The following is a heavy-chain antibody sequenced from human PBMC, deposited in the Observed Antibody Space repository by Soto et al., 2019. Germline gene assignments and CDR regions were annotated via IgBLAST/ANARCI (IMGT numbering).Heavy chain of an antibody. CDR2: IHRDGVT. D-gene: IGHD1-26*01. Sequence: QVHLQESGPGLVKPSETLSLTCAISGGSTSSSDWWTWVRQPPGEGLEWIGEIHRDGVTNYNSSLKSRLTISLDQSRNHFSLSLNSVTAADAAVYFCAGRPEIHPRWGQGILVPVSS. CDR3: AGRPEIHPR. CDR1: GGSTSSSDW. V-gene: IGHV4-4*02. J-gene: IGHJ4*02.